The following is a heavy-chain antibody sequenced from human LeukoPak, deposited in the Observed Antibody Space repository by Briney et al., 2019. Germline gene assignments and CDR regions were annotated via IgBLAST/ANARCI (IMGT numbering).Heavy chain of an antibody. CDR3: ARVYYYYYYMDV. CDR1: GGSIRSGGYS. J-gene: IGHJ6*03. CDR2: IYTSGST. V-gene: IGHV4-61*02. Sequence: SQTLSLTCAVSGGSIRSGGYSWNWIRQPPGKGLEWIGRIYTSGSTNYNPSLKSRITISVDTSKNQFSLKVSSVTAADTAVYYCARVYYYYYYMDVWGKGTTVTVSS.